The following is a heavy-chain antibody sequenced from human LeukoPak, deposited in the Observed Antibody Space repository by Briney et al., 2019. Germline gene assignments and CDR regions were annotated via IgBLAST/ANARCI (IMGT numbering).Heavy chain of an antibody. J-gene: IGHJ5*02. D-gene: IGHD3-16*01. Sequence: GGSLRLSCAASGFTFSSYAMHWVRQAPGKGLEWVAVISYEGSNKYYAASVKGRFTISRDNSKHTLYMQMNSVRAEDTAVYYCARTNMITFGGVIDPWGQGTLVTVSS. V-gene: IGHV3-30-3*01. CDR1: GFTFSSYA. CDR3: ARTNMITFGGVIDP. CDR2: ISYEGSNK.